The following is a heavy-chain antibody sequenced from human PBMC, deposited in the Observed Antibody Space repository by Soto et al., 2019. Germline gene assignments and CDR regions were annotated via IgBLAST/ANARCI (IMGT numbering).Heavy chain of an antibody. D-gene: IGHD3-10*01. J-gene: IGHJ3*02. CDR2: ISWDSGSI. CDR1: GFTFDDYA. CDR3: ASGLTYGLWSYVLFDAFDI. V-gene: IGHV3-9*01. Sequence: EVQLVESGGGLVQPGKSLRLSCAASGFTFDDYAMHWVRQAPGKGLEWVSGISWDSGSIDYSDSVKGRFTITRDNTKNFLNLQMNSLSAEDTALYYCASGLTYGLWSYVLFDAFDICGQGTKVSVSS.